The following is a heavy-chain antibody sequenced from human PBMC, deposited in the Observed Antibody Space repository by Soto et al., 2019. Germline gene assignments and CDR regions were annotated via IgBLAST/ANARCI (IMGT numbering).Heavy chain of an antibody. J-gene: IGHJ4*02. CDR2: IYHSGST. CDR3: ARGGYYGSGSYSDFDY. D-gene: IGHD3-10*01. V-gene: IGHV4-34*01. Sequence: SETLSLTCAVYVGSFSGYYWDCIRHPPGKWLEWIGEIYHSGSTTYNPSLKSRVTISVERSKNQFSLKLNSVTAADTAVYYCARGGYYGSGSYSDFDYWGQGTRVTVSS. CDR1: VGSFSGYY.